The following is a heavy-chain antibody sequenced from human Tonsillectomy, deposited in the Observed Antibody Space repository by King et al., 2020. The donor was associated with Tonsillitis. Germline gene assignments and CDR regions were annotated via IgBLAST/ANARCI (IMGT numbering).Heavy chain of an antibody. V-gene: IGHV3-23*04. Sequence: VQLVESGGGLVQPGGSLRLSCADSGFTFSSYAMSWVRQAPGKGLEWVSAISGSGGSTYYAASVKGRFTISRDNSKNTLYLQMNSLRAEETAVYYCAKAHXRDFWSGHNWFDPWGQGTLVTVSS. J-gene: IGHJ5*02. D-gene: IGHD3-3*01. CDR3: AKAHXRDFWSGHNWFDP. CDR1: GFTFSSYA. CDR2: ISGSGGST.